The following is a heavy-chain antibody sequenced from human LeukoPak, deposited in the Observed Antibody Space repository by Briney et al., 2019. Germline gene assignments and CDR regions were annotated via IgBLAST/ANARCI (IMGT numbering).Heavy chain of an antibody. J-gene: IGHJ5*02. D-gene: IGHD3-3*01. V-gene: IGHV4-31*03. CDR1: GGSISSGGYY. Sequence: PSQTLSLTCTVSGGSISSGGYYWSWIRQHPGKGLEWIGYIYYSGSTYYNPSLKSRVTISVDTSKNQFSLKLSSVTAADTAVYYCARGLYDFWSGYSNRFDPWGQGTLVTVSS. CDR2: IYYSGST. CDR3: ARGLYDFWSGYSNRFDP.